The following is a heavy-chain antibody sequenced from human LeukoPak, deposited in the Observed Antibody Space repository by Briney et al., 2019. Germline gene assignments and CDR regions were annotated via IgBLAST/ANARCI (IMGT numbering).Heavy chain of an antibody. CDR1: GYSISSGYY. Sequence: SETLSLTCAVSGYSISSGYYWGWIRQPPGKGLEWIGSIYHSGSTYYNPSLKSRVTISVDTSNNQFSLKLSSVTAADTAVYYCARRSDGSGGDYWGQGTLVTVSS. CDR3: ARRSDGSGGDY. D-gene: IGHD3-10*01. J-gene: IGHJ4*02. CDR2: IYHSGST. V-gene: IGHV4-38-2*01.